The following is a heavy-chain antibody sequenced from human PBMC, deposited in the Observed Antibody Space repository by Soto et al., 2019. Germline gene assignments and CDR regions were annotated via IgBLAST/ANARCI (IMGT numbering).Heavy chain of an antibody. CDR1: GGSISSYY. CDR3: ARVLGQRHGTIDY. J-gene: IGHJ4*02. D-gene: IGHD1-7*01. V-gene: IGHV4-59*01. CDR2: IYYSGNT. Sequence: QVQLQESGPGLVKPSETLSLTCTVSGGSISSYYWSWIRQPPGKGLEWIGYIYYSGNTNYNPSLKSRVTISVDTSKNQFSLKVTSVTAADTAVYYCARVLGQRHGTIDYWGQGTLVTVSS.